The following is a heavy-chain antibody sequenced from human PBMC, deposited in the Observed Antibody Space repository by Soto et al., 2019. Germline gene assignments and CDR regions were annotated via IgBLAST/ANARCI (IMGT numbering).Heavy chain of an antibody. V-gene: IGHV1-18*04. Sequence: GSSVKLSCKDSGYTFTSNGIRWVRQAPGQGIEWMGWISAYNGNTNYAQKLQGRVNMTTDTSASTAYMERRSLRSDGTAVYYCARARGCRGSITMRPCPAVYIW. J-gene: IGHJ3*02. D-gene: IGHD3-22*01. CDR1: GYTFTSNG. CDR3: ARARGCRGSITMRPCPAVYI. CDR2: ISAYNGNT.